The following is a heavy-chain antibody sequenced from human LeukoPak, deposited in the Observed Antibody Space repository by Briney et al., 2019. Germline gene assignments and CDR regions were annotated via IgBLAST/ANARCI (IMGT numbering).Heavy chain of an antibody. CDR3: ARGVVGATRGAKFDY. CDR2: ISAYNGNT. V-gene: IGHV1-18*01. D-gene: IGHD1-26*01. CDR1: GYTFTSYG. J-gene: IGHJ4*02. Sequence: ASVKVSCKASGYTFTSYGISWVRQAAGQGLEWMGWISAYNGNTNYAQKLQGRVTMTTDTSTSTAYMELRSLRSDDTAVYYCARGVVGATRGAKFDYWGQGTLVTVSS.